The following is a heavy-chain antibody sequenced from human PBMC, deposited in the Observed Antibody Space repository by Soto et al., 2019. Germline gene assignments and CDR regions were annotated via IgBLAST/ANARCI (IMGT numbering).Heavy chain of an antibody. J-gene: IGHJ4*02. CDR1: GFTFSSYG. CDR3: AKLYSSTFAY. V-gene: IGHV3-30*18. Sequence: GGSLRLSCAASGFTFSSYGMHWVRQAPGKGLEWVAVISYDGSNKYYADSVKGRFTISRDNSKNTLYLQMNSLRAEDTAVYYCAKLYSSTFAYWGQGTLVTVSS. D-gene: IGHD6-13*01. CDR2: ISYDGSNK.